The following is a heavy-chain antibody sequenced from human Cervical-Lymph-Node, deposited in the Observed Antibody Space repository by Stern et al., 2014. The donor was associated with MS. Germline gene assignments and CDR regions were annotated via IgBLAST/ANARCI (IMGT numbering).Heavy chain of an antibody. CDR2: IYPGDSDT. CDR1: GYRFSGYW. D-gene: IGHD2-21*01. J-gene: IGHJ4*02. V-gene: IGHV5-51*01. CDR3: ARHVGVAASGVLPFDY. Sequence: VQLGQSGSEVKKSGESLKISCTAAGYRFSGYWIALVRQLPGKGLEWVGMIYPGDSDTRYSPSFQGQVTISAETSISTAFLQWNSLKASDSAMYFCARHVGVAASGVLPFDYWGQGSPVTVSS.